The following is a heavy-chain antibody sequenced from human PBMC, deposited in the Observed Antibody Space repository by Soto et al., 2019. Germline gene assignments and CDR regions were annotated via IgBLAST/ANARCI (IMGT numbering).Heavy chain of an antibody. V-gene: IGHV1-18*01. Sequence: QVQLVQSGAEVKKPGASVKVSCKASGYTFTSYGISGVRQAPGQGLEWMGWISAYNGNTNYAQQLQGRVTITTDTSTSTAYMELRSLRSDDTAVYYCARDPLRYGDYVYYPFDYWGQGTLVTVSS. CDR2: ISAYNGNT. CDR1: GYTFTSYG. J-gene: IGHJ4*02. CDR3: ARDPLRYGDYVYYPFDY. D-gene: IGHD4-17*01.